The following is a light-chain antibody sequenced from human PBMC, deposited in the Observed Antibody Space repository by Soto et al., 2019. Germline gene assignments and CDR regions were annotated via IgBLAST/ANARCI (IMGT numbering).Light chain of an antibody. V-gene: IGKV1-9*01. CDR3: HRLDNYPIT. J-gene: IGKJ5*01. CDR2: AAS. Sequence: DVQLTQSPSFLSASVGDRVTITCRASQGISNYLAWYQQKPGKAPKFLIYAASTLQSGVPSRFSGSCSGTEFALTISYLQPEYLAIYSCHRLDNYPITFGQGTRLEIK. CDR1: QGISNY.